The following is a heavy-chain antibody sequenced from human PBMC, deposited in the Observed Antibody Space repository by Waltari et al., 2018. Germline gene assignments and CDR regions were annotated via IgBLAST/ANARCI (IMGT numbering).Heavy chain of an antibody. J-gene: IGHJ4*02. D-gene: IGHD6-13*01. CDR3: ARAPGVAAAAYFDY. Sequence: QVQLQESGPGLVKPSETLSLTCDVSGYSSDRGYFWGWIRQPPGKGLEWIGTIFHAGFTYYSPSLKGRVTMSVDKSKNQFSLNLSSVTAADTAVYYCARAPGVAAAAYFDYWGQGILVTVSS. CDR2: IFHAGFT. V-gene: IGHV4-38-2*01. CDR1: GYSSDRGYF.